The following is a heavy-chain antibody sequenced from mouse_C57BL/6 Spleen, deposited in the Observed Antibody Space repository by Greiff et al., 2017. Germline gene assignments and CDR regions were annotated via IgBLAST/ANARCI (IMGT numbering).Heavy chain of an antibody. CDR1: GYTFTDYE. J-gene: IGHJ1*03. D-gene: IGHD1-1*01. CDR3: TRSIYYYGSPYWCFDV. CDR2: IDPETGGT. V-gene: IGHV1-15*01. Sequence: ESGAELVRPGASVTLSCKASGYTFTDYEMHWVKQTPVHGLEWIGAIDPETGGTAYNQKVKGKAILTADKSSSTAYMELRSLTSEDSAVYYCTRSIYYYGSPYWCFDVWGTGTTVTVSS.